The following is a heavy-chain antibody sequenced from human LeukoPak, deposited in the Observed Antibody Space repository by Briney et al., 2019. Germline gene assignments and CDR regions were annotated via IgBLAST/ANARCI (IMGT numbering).Heavy chain of an antibody. CDR1: GFTVSSNY. D-gene: IGHD3-9*01. V-gene: IGHV3-53*01. J-gene: IGHJ3*02. Sequence: GGSLRLSCAASGFTVSSNYMSWVRQAPGKGLEWVSVIYSGGSTYYADSVKGRFTISRDNSKNTLYLQMNSLRVEDTAVYYCARRAASLQYFDWLTTVNDAFDIWGQGTMVTVSS. CDR3: ARRAASLQYFDWLTTVNDAFDI. CDR2: IYSGGST.